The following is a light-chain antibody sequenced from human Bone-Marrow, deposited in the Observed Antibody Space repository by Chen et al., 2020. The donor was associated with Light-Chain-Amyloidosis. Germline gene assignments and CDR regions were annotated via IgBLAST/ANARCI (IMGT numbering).Light chain of an antibody. CDR2: EDD. V-gene: IGLV6-57*01. CDR1: SGSIATNY. J-gene: IGLJ3*02. CDR3: QSYQGSSQGV. Sequence: NFMLTQXXSVSESPGKTVIISCTRSSGSIATNYVPWYQQRPGSSPTTVIYEDDQRPSGVPDRXSGSIDRSSNSASLTISGLKTEDEADYYCQSYQGSSQGVFGGGTKLTVL.